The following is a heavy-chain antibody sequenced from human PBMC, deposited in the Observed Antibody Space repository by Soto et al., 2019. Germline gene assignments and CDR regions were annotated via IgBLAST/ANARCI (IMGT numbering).Heavy chain of an antibody. J-gene: IGHJ6*02. V-gene: IGHV4-39*01. CDR2: TYYTGST. Sequence: NPSETLSLTCSVSGGSVNDVTHYWAWIRQPPGKGLEWIATTYYTGSTHYNSSLKSRATISVDTSQNQFSLELTSVTAADTAVYHCASARYFGVDVWGHGTTVTVSS. CDR3: ASARYFGVDV. D-gene: IGHD5-18*01. CDR1: GGSVNDVTHY.